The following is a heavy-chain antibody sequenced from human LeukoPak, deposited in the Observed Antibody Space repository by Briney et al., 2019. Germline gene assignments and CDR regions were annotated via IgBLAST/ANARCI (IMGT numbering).Heavy chain of an antibody. J-gene: IGHJ4*02. D-gene: IGHD3-10*01. CDR1: GFIFSSYS. CDR2: ITSSSSYI. Sequence: GGSLRLSCAASGFIFSSYSMNWVRQAPGKGLEWVSSITSSSSYIYYADSVKGRFTLSRDNAKNSLYLQMSSLRAEDTAVYYCAKASVWTMVRVVSYFDDWGQGIQATVSS. V-gene: IGHV3-21*04. CDR3: AKASVWTMVRVVSYFDD.